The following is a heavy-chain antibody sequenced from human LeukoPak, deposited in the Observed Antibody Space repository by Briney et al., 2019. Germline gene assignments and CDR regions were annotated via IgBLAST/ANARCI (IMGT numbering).Heavy chain of an antibody. CDR3: ARDVPAAMRSTLDS. CDR1: GYTFINYG. Sequence: ASVKVSCRASGYTFINYGLSWVRQAPGQGLEWMGWISAYSGNTVYAQRLQGRVTMTIDTSTSTAYMELRSLRSDGTAVYYCARDVPAAMRSTLDSWGQGTLVTVSS. D-gene: IGHD2-2*01. CDR2: ISAYSGNT. V-gene: IGHV1-18*01. J-gene: IGHJ4*02.